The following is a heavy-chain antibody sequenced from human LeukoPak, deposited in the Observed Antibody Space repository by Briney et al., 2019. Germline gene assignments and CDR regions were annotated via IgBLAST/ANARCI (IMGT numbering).Heavy chain of an antibody. Sequence: PSETLSLTCTVSRGSVKTYSWSWVRQPPGKGLEWIGYVSYSGAANYNPSLKSRVTISVDTSKNQFSLKLSSVTAADTAVYYCARHPVGPGGLDVWGQGTTVTVSS. V-gene: IGHV4-59*08. J-gene: IGHJ6*02. CDR1: RGSVKTYS. CDR3: ARHPVGPGGLDV. CDR2: VSYSGAA.